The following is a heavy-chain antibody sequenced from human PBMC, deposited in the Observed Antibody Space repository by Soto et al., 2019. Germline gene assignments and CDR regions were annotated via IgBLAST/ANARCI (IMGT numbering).Heavy chain of an antibody. D-gene: IGHD1-26*01. CDR3: ARDGYSGRSDGFDI. CDR1: GFTFGAYT. V-gene: IGHV3-30-3*01. J-gene: IGHJ3*02. Sequence: QEQLVESGGGVVQPGRSLRLSCAGSGFTFGAYTMHWVRQPPGKELEWVAVISYDGNSERYTDPVKGRFTVSRDNSKSTVFLQMNSLKFEDTAVYYCARDGYSGRSDGFDIWGQGTMVTVSS. CDR2: ISYDGNSE.